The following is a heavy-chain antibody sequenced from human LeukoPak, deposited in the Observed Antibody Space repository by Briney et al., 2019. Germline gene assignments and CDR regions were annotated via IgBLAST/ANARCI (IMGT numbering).Heavy chain of an antibody. J-gene: IGHJ4*02. Sequence: SETLSLTFAVYGGSFSGYYWSWIRQPPGKGLEWIGEINHSGSTNYNPSLKSRVTISVDTSKNQFSLKLSSVTAADTAVYYCASRSGWKQKGIVYWGQGTLVTVSS. V-gene: IGHV4-34*01. CDR3: ASRSGWKQKGIVY. CDR2: INHSGST. CDR1: GGSFSGYY. D-gene: IGHD6-19*01.